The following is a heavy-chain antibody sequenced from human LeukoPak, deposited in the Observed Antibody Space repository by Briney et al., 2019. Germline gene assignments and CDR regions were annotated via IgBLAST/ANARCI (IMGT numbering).Heavy chain of an antibody. Sequence: GGSLRLSCAASGFTFSTYWMNWYRQAPGKGLEWVGNINQGASEINYVDSVRGRFTISRDNAKNSLHLQMNSLRAEDTAVYYCATDRDNSDWQKRFDSWGQGTLVTVSS. CDR2: INQGASEI. CDR1: GFTFSTYW. V-gene: IGHV3-7*01. CDR3: ATDRDNSDWQKRFDS. D-gene: IGHD2-21*02. J-gene: IGHJ4*02.